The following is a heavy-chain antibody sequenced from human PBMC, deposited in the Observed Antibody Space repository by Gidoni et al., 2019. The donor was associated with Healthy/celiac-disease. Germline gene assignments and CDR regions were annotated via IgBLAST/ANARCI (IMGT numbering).Heavy chain of an antibody. D-gene: IGHD3-10*01. CDR3: ARVLMVRGVLYYFDY. V-gene: IGHV3-66*02. J-gene: IGHJ4*02. Sequence: RQAPGKGLEWVSVIYSGGSTYYADSVKGRFTISRDNSKNTLYLQMNSLRAEDTAVYYCARVLMVRGVLYYFDYWGKGTLVTVSS. CDR2: IYSGGST.